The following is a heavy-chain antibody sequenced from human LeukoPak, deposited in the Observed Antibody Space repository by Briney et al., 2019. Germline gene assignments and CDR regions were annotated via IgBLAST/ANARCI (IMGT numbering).Heavy chain of an antibody. D-gene: IGHD1-7*01. CDR1: GYTFTGYY. CDR2: INPNSGGT. V-gene: IGHV1-2*02. Sequence: ASVKVSCKASGYTFTGYYMHWVRQAPGQGLEWMGWINPNSGGTNYAQKFQGRVTMTRDTSISTAYMELSRLRSDDTAVYYCARPNWNYLTAAYYFDYWGQGTLVTVSS. CDR3: ARPNWNYLTAAYYFDY. J-gene: IGHJ4*02.